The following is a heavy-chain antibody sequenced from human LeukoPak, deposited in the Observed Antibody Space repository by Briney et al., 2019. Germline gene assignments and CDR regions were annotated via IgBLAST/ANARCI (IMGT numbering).Heavy chain of an antibody. J-gene: IGHJ4*02. D-gene: IGHD5-24*01. V-gene: IGHV1-46*01. CDR3: ARTPIGRDGYNLN. Sequence: ASVKVSCKASGYTFTIYYIHWVRQAPGQGLEWMGIINPSGGTTSYAQKFQGRVTMTRDMSTSTVYMELSSLRSEDTAVYYCARTPIGRDGYNLNWGQGTLVTVSS. CDR2: INPSGGTT. CDR1: GYTFTIYY.